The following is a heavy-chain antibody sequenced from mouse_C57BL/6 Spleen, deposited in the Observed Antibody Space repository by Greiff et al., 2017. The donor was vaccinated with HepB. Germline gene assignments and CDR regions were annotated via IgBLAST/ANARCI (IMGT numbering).Heavy chain of an antibody. CDR2: IYPGDGDT. D-gene: IGHD2-5*01. CDR1: GYAFSSSW. J-gene: IGHJ4*01. V-gene: IGHV1-82*01. Sequence: QVQLKQSGPELVKPGASVKISCKASGYAFSSSWMNWVKQRPGKGLEWIGRIYPGDGDTNYNGKFKGKATLTADKSSSTAYMQLSSLTSEDSAVYFCAKGYSRDAMDYWGQGTSVTVSS. CDR3: AKGYSRDAMDY.